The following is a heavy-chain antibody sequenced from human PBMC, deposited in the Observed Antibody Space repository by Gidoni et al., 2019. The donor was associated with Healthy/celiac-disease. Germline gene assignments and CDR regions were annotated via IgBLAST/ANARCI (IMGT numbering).Heavy chain of an antibody. J-gene: IGHJ4*02. CDR3: ARENGIAVAGYFDY. V-gene: IGHV4-30-2*01. CDR2: IYQSGST. CDR1: GGPISSGGYS. D-gene: IGHD6-19*01. Sequence: QLQLQESGSGLVKPSQTLSLTCAVSGGPISSGGYSWSWIRQPPGKGLAWIGYIYQSGSTYYNPSLKSRVTISVDRSKNQFSLKLSSVTAADTAVYYCARENGIAVAGYFDYWGQGTLVTVSS.